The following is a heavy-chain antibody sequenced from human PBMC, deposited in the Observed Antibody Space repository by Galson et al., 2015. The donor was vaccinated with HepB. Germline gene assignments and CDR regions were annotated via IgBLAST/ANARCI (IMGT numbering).Heavy chain of an antibody. CDR1: GGTFSSYA. D-gene: IGHD6-13*01. J-gene: IGHJ5*02. CDR3: ARSPRIAAAGTSNWFDP. V-gene: IGHV1-69*13. CDR2: IIPIFGTA. Sequence: SVKVSCKASGGTFSSYAISWVRQAPGQGLEWMGGIIPIFGTANYAQKFQGRVTITADESTSPTYMELSSLRSDDTAVYYCARSPRIAAAGTSNWFDPWGQGTLVTVSS.